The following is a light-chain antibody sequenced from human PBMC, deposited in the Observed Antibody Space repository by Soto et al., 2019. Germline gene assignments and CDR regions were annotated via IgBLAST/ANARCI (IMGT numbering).Light chain of an antibody. CDR1: QSITSN. V-gene: IGKV3-15*01. J-gene: IGKJ2*01. Sequence: EIVMTQSPATLSVSPGERATLSCRASQSITSNLAWYQQKPGQAPRLLIYAASTRATGIPARFSASGSGTEFTLTISSLQSDDYGVYYCHLYNIRPYIFGQGTKLEI. CDR3: HLYNIRPYI. CDR2: AAS.